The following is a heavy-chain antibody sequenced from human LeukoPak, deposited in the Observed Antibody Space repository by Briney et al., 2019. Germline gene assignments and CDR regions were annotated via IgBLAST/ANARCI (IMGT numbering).Heavy chain of an antibody. V-gene: IGHV4-31*03. CDR3: ARAGGFFSPFGY. J-gene: IGHJ4*02. D-gene: IGHD3-16*01. CDR2: IYYSGST. Sequence: PSETLSLTCTVSGGSISSGGYYWSWIRQHPGKGLEWIGYIYYSGSTYYNPSLKSRVTISVDTSKNQFSLKLSSVTAADTAVYYCARAGGFFSPFGYWGQGTLVTVSS. CDR1: GGSISSGGYY.